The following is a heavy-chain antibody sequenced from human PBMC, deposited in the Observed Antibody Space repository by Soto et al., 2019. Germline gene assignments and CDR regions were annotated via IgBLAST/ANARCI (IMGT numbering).Heavy chain of an antibody. J-gene: IGHJ4*02. V-gene: IGHV1-69*06. CDR2: IIPISGAA. Sequence: QVQLVQSGAEVKKPGSSVKVSCKASGGTFSNYVVNWVRQAPGQGLEWMGRIIPISGAANYAQKFQGRVTITTDTSTSTLYLELTSLTSKDTAVYYCAWMKMARLDHWGQGTLVTVSS. D-gene: IGHD2-2*03. CDR1: GGTFSNYV. CDR3: AWMKMARLDH.